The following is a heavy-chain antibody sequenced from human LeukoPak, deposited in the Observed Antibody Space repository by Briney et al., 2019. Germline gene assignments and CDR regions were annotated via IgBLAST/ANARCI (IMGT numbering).Heavy chain of an antibody. Sequence: PSETLSLTCTVSGGSISSYYWSWIRQPPGKGLEWIGYIYYSGRTNYNPSLKSRVTISVDTSKNQFSLNLRSVTAADTAVYYCARGSGYSSSCYGYWGQGTLVTVSS. J-gene: IGHJ4*02. CDR3: ARGSGYSSSCYGY. D-gene: IGHD6-13*01. V-gene: IGHV4-59*01. CDR1: GGSISSYY. CDR2: IYYSGRT.